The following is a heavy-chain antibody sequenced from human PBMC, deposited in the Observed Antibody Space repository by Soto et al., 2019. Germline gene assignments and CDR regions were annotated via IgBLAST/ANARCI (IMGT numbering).Heavy chain of an antibody. J-gene: IGHJ4*02. V-gene: IGHV4-59*01. D-gene: IGHD6-19*01. CDR1: GGSISSYF. CDR3: ARGSGWYLY. CDR2: IFYSGDT. Sequence: SETLSLTCTVSGGSISSYFWSWIRQPPGKGLEWIGYIFYSGDTNYNPSLKSRVTISVDTSKNQFSLKLSSATAADTAVYYCARGSGWYLYWGQGTLVTVSS.